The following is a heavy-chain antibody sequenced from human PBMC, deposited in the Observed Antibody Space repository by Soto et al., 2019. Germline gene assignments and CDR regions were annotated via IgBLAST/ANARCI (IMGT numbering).Heavy chain of an antibody. D-gene: IGHD3-10*01. CDR3: ARVGGQLFGDHGRDV. V-gene: IGHV1-8*01. CDR2: MSPSSGNT. CDR1: GYTFTTYE. Sequence: QVQLVQSGAEVKKPGASVKVSCKASGYTFTTYEINWVRQVPGQGLEWMGWMSPSSGNTGYVDQFRGRVTMTSNTSMTTAYMELSSMRSEDTDVYYCARVGGQLFGDHGRDVWGQGTTVTVSS. J-gene: IGHJ6*02.